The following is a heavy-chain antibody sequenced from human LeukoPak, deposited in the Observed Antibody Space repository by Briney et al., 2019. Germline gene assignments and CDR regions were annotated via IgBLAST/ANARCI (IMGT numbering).Heavy chain of an antibody. CDR3: ARDEAEVEYYYGMDV. Sequence: PGGSLRLSCAASGFTFSSYAMHWVRQAPGKGLEWVAVISYDGSNKYYADSVKGRFTISRDNSKNTLYLQMNSLRAEDTAVYYCARDEAEVEYYYGMDVWGQGTTVTVSS. J-gene: IGHJ6*02. V-gene: IGHV3-30-3*01. D-gene: IGHD2-2*01. CDR2: ISYDGSNK. CDR1: GFTFSSYA.